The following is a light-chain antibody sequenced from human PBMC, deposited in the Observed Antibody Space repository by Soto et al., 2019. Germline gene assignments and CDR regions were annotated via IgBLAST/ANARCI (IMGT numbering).Light chain of an antibody. J-gene: IGKJ2*01. V-gene: IGKV4-1*01. Sequence: VLTQSPSSLAVSLGERATVNCRSSQSVLDNSNNKSYLAWYQKKPGHPPKLLVHWASVREAGVPDRFSGGGSGTDFTLTISSLQAEDVAVYYCHQYYTTPQTFGQGTQLEIK. CDR2: WAS. CDR1: QSVLDNSNNKSY. CDR3: HQYYTTPQT.